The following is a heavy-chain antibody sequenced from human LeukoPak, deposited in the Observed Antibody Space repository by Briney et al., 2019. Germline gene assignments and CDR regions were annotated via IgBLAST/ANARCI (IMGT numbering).Heavy chain of an antibody. V-gene: IGHV3-48*03. J-gene: IGHJ4*02. CDR1: GFTFSSYE. CDR2: ISSSGSTI. Sequence: GGSLRLSCAASGFTFSSYEMNWVRQAPGKGLQWVSYISSSGSTIYYADSVKGRFTINRDNAKNSLYLQMNSLRAEDTAVYYCARSNFLYYFDYWGQGTLVTVSS. CDR3: ARSNFLYYFDY. D-gene: IGHD4/OR15-4a*01.